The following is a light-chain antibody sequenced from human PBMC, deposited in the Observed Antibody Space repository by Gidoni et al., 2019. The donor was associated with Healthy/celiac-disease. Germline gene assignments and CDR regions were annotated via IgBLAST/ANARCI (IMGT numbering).Light chain of an antibody. V-gene: IGKV4-1*01. CDR1: QSVFYSSNTKNY. J-gene: IGKJ3*01. CDR2: WAS. Sequence: DIVMTQSPDSLAVSLGERATINCKSSQSVFYSSNTKNYLAWYQQKPGQPPKLLMYWASTRESGVPERFSGSGSGTDFTLTISSLQAEDVAVYYCQQYYSTPFTFGPGTKVDIK. CDR3: QQYYSTPFT.